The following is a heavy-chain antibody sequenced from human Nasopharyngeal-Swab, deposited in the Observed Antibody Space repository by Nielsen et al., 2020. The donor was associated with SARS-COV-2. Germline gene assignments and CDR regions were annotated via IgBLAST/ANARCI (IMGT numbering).Heavy chain of an antibody. CDR3: AAARGVWYGDYVLDY. CDR1: GYTFTSYY. CDR2: INPSGGST. J-gene: IGHJ4*02. V-gene: IGHV1-46*01. Sequence: ASVKVSCKASGYTFTSYYMHWVRQAPGQGLEWMGIINPSGGSTSYAQKFQERVTITRDMSTSTAYMELSSLRSEDTAVYYCAAARGVWYGDYVLDYWGQGTLVTVSS. D-gene: IGHD4-17*01.